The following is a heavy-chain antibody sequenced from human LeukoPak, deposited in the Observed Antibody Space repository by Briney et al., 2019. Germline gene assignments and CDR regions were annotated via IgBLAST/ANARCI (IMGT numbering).Heavy chain of an antibody. CDR2: INHSGST. CDR1: GGSFSGYY. J-gene: IGHJ4*02. CDR3: ARGGGPPSMYSSSWGTLSRRRSDFDY. V-gene: IGHV4-34*01. Sequence: SETLSLTCAVYGGSFSGYYWSWIRQPPGKGLECIGEINHSGSTNYNPSLKSRVTISVDTSKNQFSLKLSSVTAADTAVYYCARGGGPPSMYSSSWGTLSRRRSDFDYWGQGTLVTVSS. D-gene: IGHD6-13*01.